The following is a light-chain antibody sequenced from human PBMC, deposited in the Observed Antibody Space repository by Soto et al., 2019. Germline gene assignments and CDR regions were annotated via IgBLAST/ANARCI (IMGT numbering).Light chain of an antibody. CDR2: KIS. CDR1: QSLVHRDGNTY. Sequence: EIVMTQTPLSSPVTVGQPASISCRSSQSLVHRDGNTYLSWLQQRPGQPPRLLISKISNRFSGVXDXXSGSGAGTDFTLKISRVEPEDVGVYYCMQATQFPFTFGPGTKVDLK. CDR3: MQATQFPFT. J-gene: IGKJ3*01. V-gene: IGKV2-24*01.